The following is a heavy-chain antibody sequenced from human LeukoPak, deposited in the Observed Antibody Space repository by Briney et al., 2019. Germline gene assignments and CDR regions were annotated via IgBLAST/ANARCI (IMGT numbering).Heavy chain of an antibody. CDR1: GFSYITYA. CDR3: AKGTGSHYFYYYMDV. Sequence: GGSPRLSCAASGFSYITYAMSWVRRAPGKGLEWVAAITASGSITYHADSVKGRFTVSRDNPKKTMYLQMDSLRVADTAVYYCAKGTGSHYFYYYMDVWGKGTTASVS. V-gene: IGHV3-23*01. CDR2: ITASGSIT. D-gene: IGHD6-19*01. J-gene: IGHJ6*03.